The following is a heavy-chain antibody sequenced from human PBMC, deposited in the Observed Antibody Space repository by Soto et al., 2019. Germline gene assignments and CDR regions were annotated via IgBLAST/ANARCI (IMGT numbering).Heavy chain of an antibody. CDR1: GFTFSDYY. CDR2: ISSSGSTI. D-gene: IGHD1-20*01. V-gene: IGHV3-11*01. J-gene: IGHJ3*02. CDR3: ARADLLYNWNDLGGLYDAFDI. Sequence: GGSLRLSCAASGFTFSDYYMSWIRQAPGKGLEWVSYISSSGSTIYYADSVRGRFTISRDNAKNSLYLQMNSLRAEDTAVYYCARADLLYNWNDLGGLYDAFDIWGQGTMVTVSS.